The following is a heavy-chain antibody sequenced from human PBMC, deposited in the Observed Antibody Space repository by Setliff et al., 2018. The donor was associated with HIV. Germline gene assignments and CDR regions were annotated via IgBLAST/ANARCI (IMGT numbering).Heavy chain of an antibody. CDR3: ARDWDLVATMYCDY. CDR2: INPSGGSP. CDR1: GYTFIGYY. V-gene: IGHV1-46*01. J-gene: IGHJ4*02. D-gene: IGHD5-12*01. Sequence: ASVKVSCKASGYTFIGYYMHWVRQAPGQGPEWMGIINPSGGSPSYAPQFQGRVIMTKDTSTNTFYMQLSSLRSEDTAVYYCARDWDLVATMYCDYWGQGTLVTVSS.